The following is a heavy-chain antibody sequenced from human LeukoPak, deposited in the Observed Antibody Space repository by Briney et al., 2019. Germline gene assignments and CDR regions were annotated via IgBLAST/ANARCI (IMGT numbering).Heavy chain of an antibody. CDR3: ARGTSAWLLYNWFDP. CDR2: ISSNGGTT. J-gene: IGHJ5*02. V-gene: IGHV3-64*01. D-gene: IGHD3-9*01. Sequence: GGSLRLSCAASGFTFSSYAMHWVRQAQGQGLEYVSGISSNGGTTNYANSVKGRFITSRDNSKNTLSLQMDSLRAEDMAVYYCARGTSAWLLYNWFDPWGQGTLVTVSS. CDR1: GFTFSSYA.